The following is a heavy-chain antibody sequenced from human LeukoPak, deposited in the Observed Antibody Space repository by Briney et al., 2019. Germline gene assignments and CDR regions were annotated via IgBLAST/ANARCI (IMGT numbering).Heavy chain of an antibody. CDR2: INPNYGGT. CDR1: GYTFTGYY. Sequence: ASVKVSCKASGYTFTGYYIQWVRQAPGQGLEWMGWINPNYGGTNYAQKFQGRVTMTRDTSISTAYMELSRLRSDDTAVYYCARARGYSYHDAFDIWGQGTMVTVSS. D-gene: IGHD5-18*01. J-gene: IGHJ3*02. V-gene: IGHV1-2*02. CDR3: ARARGYSYHDAFDI.